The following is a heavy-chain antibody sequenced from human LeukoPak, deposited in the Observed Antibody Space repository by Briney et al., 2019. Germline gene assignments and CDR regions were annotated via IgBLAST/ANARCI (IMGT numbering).Heavy chain of an antibody. CDR1: GYSFTSYW. V-gene: IGHV5-10-1*01. CDR3: ATLKPYDYVWGSYPPGAFDI. D-gene: IGHD3-16*02. Sequence: GESLKISCKGSGYSFTSYWISWVRQMPGKGLEWMGRIDPSDSYTNYSPPFQGHVTISADKSISTAYLQWSSLKASDTAMYYCATLKPYDYVWGSYPPGAFDIWGQGTMVTVSS. CDR2: IDPSDSYT. J-gene: IGHJ3*02.